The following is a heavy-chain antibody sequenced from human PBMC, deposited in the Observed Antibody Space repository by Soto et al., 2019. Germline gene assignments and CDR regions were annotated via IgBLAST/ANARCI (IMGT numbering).Heavy chain of an antibody. D-gene: IGHD3-3*01. Sequence: VGSLRLSCAASGFTFSNYAMHWVRQAPGKGLEWVAVISYGGSNKYYADSVKGRFTISRDNSKNTLYLQMNSLRAEDTAVYYCARDVTIFGVDTPYGMDVWGQGTTVTVSS. V-gene: IGHV3-30-3*01. CDR3: ARDVTIFGVDTPYGMDV. CDR2: ISYGGSNK. J-gene: IGHJ6*02. CDR1: GFTFSNYA.